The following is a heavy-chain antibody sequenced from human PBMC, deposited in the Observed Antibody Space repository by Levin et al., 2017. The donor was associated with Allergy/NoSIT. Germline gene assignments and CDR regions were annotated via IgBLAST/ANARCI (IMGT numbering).Heavy chain of an antibody. D-gene: IGHD2-8*02. J-gene: IGHJ4*02. CDR3: ALVKTGNAYIAY. CDR1: GGSISSGEYY. Sequence: SETLSLTCTVSGGSISSGEYYWSWIRQPPGKGLEWIGYIYYSGSTYYNASLKSRLTISVDTSKNQFSLKLSSVTAADTAVYYCALVKTGNAYIAYWGQGTLVTVSS. CDR2: IYYSGST. V-gene: IGHV4-30-4*01.